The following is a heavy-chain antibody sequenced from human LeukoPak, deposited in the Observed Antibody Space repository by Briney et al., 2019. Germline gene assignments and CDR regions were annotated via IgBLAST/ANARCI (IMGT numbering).Heavy chain of an antibody. D-gene: IGHD3-22*01. CDR2: IIPIFGTE. Sequence: SVKVSCKASGGTFTSYAISWVRQAPGQGLEWMGGIIPIFGTENYAQKFQGRVTITADKSTSTAYMEMSSLRSEDTAVYYCARVSHYYDSSGYQGIPPLPLDLDMDVWGKGTTVTISS. CDR3: ARVSHYYDSSGYQGIPPLPLDLDMDV. V-gene: IGHV1-69*06. J-gene: IGHJ6*03. CDR1: GGTFTSYA.